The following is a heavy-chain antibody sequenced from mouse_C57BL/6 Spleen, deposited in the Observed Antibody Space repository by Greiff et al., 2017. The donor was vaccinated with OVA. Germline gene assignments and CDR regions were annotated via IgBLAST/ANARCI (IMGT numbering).Heavy chain of an antibody. CDR2: IDPSDSYT. J-gene: IGHJ1*03. Sequence: QVQLQQPGAELVMPGASVKLSCKASGYTFTSYWMHWVKQRPGQGLEWIVEIDPSDSYTNYNQKFKGKSTLTVDKSSSTAYMQLSSLTSEDSAVYYCARSLLRRRFFDVWGTGTTVTVSS. D-gene: IGHD1-2*01. CDR3: ARSLLRRRFFDV. V-gene: IGHV1-69*01. CDR1: GYTFTSYW.